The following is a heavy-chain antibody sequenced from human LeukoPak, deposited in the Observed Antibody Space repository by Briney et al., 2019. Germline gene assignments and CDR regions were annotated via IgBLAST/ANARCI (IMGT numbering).Heavy chain of an antibody. CDR3: ARLNNHNWFDP. J-gene: IGHJ5*02. Sequence: SETLSLTCTVSGGSISSYYWSWIRQPPGKGLEWIGYIYYSGSTNYNPSLKSRVTISVDTSKNQFSLKLSSVTAADTAVYYCARLNNHNWFDPWGQGTLVTVSS. CDR2: IYYSGST. CDR1: GGSISSYY. V-gene: IGHV4-59*08. D-gene: IGHD1/OR15-1a*01.